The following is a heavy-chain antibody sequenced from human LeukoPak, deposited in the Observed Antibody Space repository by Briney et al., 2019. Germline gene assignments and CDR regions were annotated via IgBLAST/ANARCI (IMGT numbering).Heavy chain of an antibody. V-gene: IGHV1-69*05. CDR1: ADTFSRSA. Sequence: ASVKVSCKTSADTFSRSALNWVRQAPGQGLEWMGRIVPMLDTAHYALRFQGRVTMTTDTSTSTAYMELRSLRSDDTAVYYCARDLGLTISDNWFDPWGQGTLVTVSS. CDR2: IVPMLDTA. D-gene: IGHD3-3*01. J-gene: IGHJ5*02. CDR3: ARDLGLTISDNWFDP.